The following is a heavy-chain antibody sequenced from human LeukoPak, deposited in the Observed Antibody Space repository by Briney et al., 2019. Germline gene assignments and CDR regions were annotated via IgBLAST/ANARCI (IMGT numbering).Heavy chain of an antibody. CDR3: ARDWYHAIDY. D-gene: IGHD2-2*01. J-gene: IGHJ4*02. Sequence: PGGSLRLSCAASGFTFSNYAMSWVRQAPGKGLEWVSAISGSGGSTYYADSVKGRFTISRDNSKNTLYLQMNSLRVDDTAVYYCARDWYHAIDYWGQGTLVTVSS. CDR1: GFTFSNYA. V-gene: IGHV3-23*01. CDR2: ISGSGGST.